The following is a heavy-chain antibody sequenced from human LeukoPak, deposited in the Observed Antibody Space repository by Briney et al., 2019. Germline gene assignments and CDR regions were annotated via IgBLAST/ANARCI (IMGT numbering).Heavy chain of an antibody. J-gene: IGHJ3*02. CDR1: GFTFSSYG. V-gene: IGHV3-30*18. Sequence: GGSLRLSCAASGFTFSSYGMHWVRQAPGRGLEWVAVISYDGSNKYYADSVKGRFTISRDNSKNTLYLQMNSLRAEDTAVYYCAKDGSIAVVGMDAFDIWGQGTMVTVSS. CDR2: ISYDGSNK. D-gene: IGHD6-19*01. CDR3: AKDGSIAVVGMDAFDI.